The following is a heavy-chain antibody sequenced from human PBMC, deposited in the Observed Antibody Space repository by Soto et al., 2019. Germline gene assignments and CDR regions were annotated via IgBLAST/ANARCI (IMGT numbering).Heavy chain of an antibody. CDR1: GLTFNNAW. CDR2: IKSKTDGAAT. V-gene: IGHV3-15*07. D-gene: IGHD2-21*01. Sequence: EVQLVESGGGLVKPGGSLRLSCVVSGLTFNNAWMTWVRQAPGKGLEWVGRIKSKTDGAATEFAAPVAGRFTLSRDDSKNTLYLDMSNLRAEDTGVYFCTTDPRCGLWGPGTMVTVSS. CDR3: TTDPRCGL. J-gene: IGHJ3*01.